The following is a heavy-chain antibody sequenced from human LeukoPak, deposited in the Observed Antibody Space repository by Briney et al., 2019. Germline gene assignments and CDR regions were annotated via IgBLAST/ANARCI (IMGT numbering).Heavy chain of an antibody. CDR2: ICYSGST. J-gene: IGHJ6*03. V-gene: IGHV4-39*01. CDR3: ARQTADCSSTSCYTWGYYYYYYMDV. Sequence: PSETLSLTCTVSGGSFSSSSYYWGWIRQPPGQGLVWIGSICYSGSTYYNPSLKSRVTISVYTSKNHFSLKLSSVTAADTAVYYCARQTADCSSTSCYTWGYYYYYYMDVWGKGTTVTVSS. D-gene: IGHD2-2*02. CDR1: GGSFSSSSYY.